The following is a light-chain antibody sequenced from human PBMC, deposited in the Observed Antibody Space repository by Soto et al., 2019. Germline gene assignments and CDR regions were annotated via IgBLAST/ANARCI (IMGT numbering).Light chain of an antibody. CDR1: QSVSSN. J-gene: IGKJ4*01. Sequence: EILMTQSPSTLSVVAGERATLSWGASQSVSSNVEWYQHKPGQAPRLLTYGASTRATGIPARFSGSGSGTEFTLTISSLPPEDVELYYCQQYNSWPLTFGGGTKLDIK. CDR3: QQYNSWPLT. CDR2: GAS. V-gene: IGKV3-15*01.